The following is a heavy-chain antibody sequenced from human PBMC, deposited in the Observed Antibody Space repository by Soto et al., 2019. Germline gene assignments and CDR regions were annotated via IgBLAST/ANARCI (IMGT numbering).Heavy chain of an antibody. Sequence: ASVKVSCKASGYTFTSYAMHWVRQAPGQRLEWMGWINAGNGNRKYSQKFQGRVTITRDTSASTAYMELSSLRSEDTAVYYCARSYYYDSSSILWYFQHWGQGTLVTVSS. D-gene: IGHD3-22*01. CDR1: GYTFTSYA. CDR3: ARSYYYDSSSILWYFQH. V-gene: IGHV1-3*01. CDR2: INAGNGNR. J-gene: IGHJ1*01.